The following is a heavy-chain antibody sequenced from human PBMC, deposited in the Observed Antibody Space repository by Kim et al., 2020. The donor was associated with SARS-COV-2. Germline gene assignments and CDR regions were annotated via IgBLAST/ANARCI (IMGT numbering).Heavy chain of an antibody. CDR2: ISYDGSNK. Sequence: GGSLRLSCAASGFTFSSYGMHWVRQAPGKGLEWVAVISYDGSNKYYADSVKGRFTISRDNSKNTLYLQMNSLRAEDTAVYYCAKGGAIVATITHEYFDYWGQRTLVTVSS. D-gene: IGHD5-12*01. V-gene: IGHV3-30*18. J-gene: IGHJ4*02. CDR1: GFTFSSYG. CDR3: AKGGAIVATITHEYFDY.